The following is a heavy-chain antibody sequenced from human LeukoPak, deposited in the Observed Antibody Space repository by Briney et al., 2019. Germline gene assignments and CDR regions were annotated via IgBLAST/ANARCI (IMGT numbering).Heavy chain of an antibody. CDR1: GXSISSYY. Sequence: PSETLSLTCTVSGXSISSYYWSWIRQPPGKGQEWIGYIFYSGSTNYNPSLKSRVTISVDTSKNQFSLKLTSVTAADTAVYYCAKGDAYNPSSFYGVDVWGQGTTVTVSS. CDR2: IFYSGST. J-gene: IGHJ6*02. CDR3: AKGDAYNPSSFYGVDV. V-gene: IGHV4-59*01. D-gene: IGHD5-24*01.